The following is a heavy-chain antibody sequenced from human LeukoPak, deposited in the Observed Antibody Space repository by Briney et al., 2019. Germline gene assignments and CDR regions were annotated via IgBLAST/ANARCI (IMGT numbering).Heavy chain of an antibody. D-gene: IGHD3-3*02. CDR3: ARHFTRSLDY. J-gene: IGHJ4*02. CDR1: GFTFSSYA. V-gene: IGHV3-30*14. CDR2: ISYDGSNK. Sequence: GRSLRLSCAASGFTFSSYAMHWVRQAPGKGLEWVAVISYDGSNKYYADSVKGRFTISRDNSKNTLYLQMNSLRAEDTAVYYCARHFTRSLDYWGQGTLVTDSS.